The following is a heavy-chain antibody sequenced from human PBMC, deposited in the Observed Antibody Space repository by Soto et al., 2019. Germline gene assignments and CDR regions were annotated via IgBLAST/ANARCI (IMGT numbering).Heavy chain of an antibody. J-gene: IGHJ5*02. V-gene: IGHV4-59*01. CDR1: GGSITNYY. D-gene: IGHD2-2*01. CDR2: IYYSGST. CDR3: ARHSSTTRGWFDP. Sequence: PSETLSLTCTVSGGSITNYYWSWIRQAPGKGLEWIGYIYYSGSTNYNPSLKSRVTISVDTSKNQFSLNLNSVTAADTAMYYCARHSSTTRGWFDPWGQGTLVTVSS.